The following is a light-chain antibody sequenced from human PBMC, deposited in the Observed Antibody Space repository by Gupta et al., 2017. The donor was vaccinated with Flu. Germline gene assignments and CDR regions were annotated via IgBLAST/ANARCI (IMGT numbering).Light chain of an antibody. CDR3: HQECRTPLT. V-gene: IGKV1-39*01. CDR1: QIRSSY. J-gene: IGKJ4*01. Sequence: SLSSSGGGGVGISRGARQIRSSYLEWYQQKPGKTPTLLIFAASNLASGIPERFSGSASGTDFTLTITRLEPEDFATYCCHQECRTPLTFGGGTKVEIK. CDR2: AAS.